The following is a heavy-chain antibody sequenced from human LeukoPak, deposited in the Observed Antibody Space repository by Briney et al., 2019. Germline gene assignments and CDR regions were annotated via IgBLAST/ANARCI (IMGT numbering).Heavy chain of an antibody. CDR3: AMDGEYFQH. D-gene: IGHD3/OR15-3a*01. Sequence: SVKLSCNASGGTFSSYAISWVRQAPGQGLEWMGGLIPIFGTANYAQKFQGRVTITTDESTSTAYMELSSLRSEDTAVYYCAMDGEYFQHWGQGTLVTVSS. V-gene: IGHV1-69*05. CDR1: GGTFSSYA. CDR2: LIPIFGTA. J-gene: IGHJ1*01.